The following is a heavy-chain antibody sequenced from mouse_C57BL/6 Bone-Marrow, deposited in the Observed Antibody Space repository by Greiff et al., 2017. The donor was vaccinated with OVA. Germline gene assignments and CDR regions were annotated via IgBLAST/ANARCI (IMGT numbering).Heavy chain of an antibody. CDR1: GYSITSGYY. Sequence: EVKLVESGPGLVKPSQSLSLTCSVTGYSITSGYYWNWIRQFPGNKLEWMGYISYDGSNNYNPSLKNRISITRDTSKNQFFLKLNSVTTEDTATYYCARDREGYWGQGTTLTVSS. CDR3: ARDREGY. V-gene: IGHV3-6*01. J-gene: IGHJ2*01. CDR2: ISYDGSN.